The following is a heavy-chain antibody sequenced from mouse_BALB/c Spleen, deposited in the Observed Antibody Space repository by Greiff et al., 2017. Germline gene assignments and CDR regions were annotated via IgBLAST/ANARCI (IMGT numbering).Heavy chain of an antibody. CDR2: ISYSGST. CDR1: GYSITSDYA. CDR3: ARKGGRYEAWFAY. V-gene: IGHV3-2*02. J-gene: IGHJ3*01. Sequence: EVQLVESGPGLVQPSQSLSLTCTVTGYSITSDYAWNCIRQFPGNKLEWMGYISYSGSTSYNPSLKSRISITRDTSKNQFFLQLNSVTTEDTATYYCARKGGRYEAWFAYWGQGTLVTVSA. D-gene: IGHD2-14*01.